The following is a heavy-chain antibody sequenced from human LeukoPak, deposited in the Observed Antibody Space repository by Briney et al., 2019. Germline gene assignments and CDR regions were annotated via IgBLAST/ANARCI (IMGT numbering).Heavy chain of an antibody. CDR2: IYTSGST. CDR1: GGSISSYY. V-gene: IGHV4-4*07. CDR3: ARDSSGYYYEQYWYFDL. J-gene: IGHJ2*01. Sequence: PSETLSLTCTVSGGSISSYYWSWIRQPAGKGLEWIGRIYTSGSTNYNPSLKSRVTMSVDTSKNQVSLKLSSVTAADTAVYYCARDSSGYYYEQYWYFDLWGRGTLVTVSS. D-gene: IGHD3-22*01.